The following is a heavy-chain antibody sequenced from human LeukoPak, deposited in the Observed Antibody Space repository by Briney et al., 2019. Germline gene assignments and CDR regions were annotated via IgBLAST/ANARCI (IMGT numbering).Heavy chain of an antibody. D-gene: IGHD6-13*01. J-gene: IGHJ5*02. Sequence: PGGSLRLSCAASGFTFSSYAMSWIRQPPGKGLEWIGSIYFSGSTYYNPSLKSRVTISVDTSKNQFSLKLSSVTAADTAVYYCARARKGGGSSWFRQSYNWFDPWGQGTLVTVSS. CDR2: IYFSGST. CDR1: GFTFSSYA. V-gene: IGHV4-39*07. CDR3: ARARKGGGSSWFRQSYNWFDP.